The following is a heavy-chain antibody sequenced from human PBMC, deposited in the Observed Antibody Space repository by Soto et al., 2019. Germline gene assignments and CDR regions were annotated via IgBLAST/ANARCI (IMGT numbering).Heavy chain of an antibody. CDR3: ARVVYYGHFDY. CDR2: IYYSGST. J-gene: IGHJ4*02. D-gene: IGHD1-26*01. V-gene: IGHV4-59*01. Sequence: SETLSLTCTVSGGSISSYYWSWIRQPPGKGLEWIGYIYYSGSTNYNPSLKSRVTISVDTSKNQFSLKLSSVTAADTAVYYCARVVYYGHFDYWGQGTLVTVS. CDR1: GGSISSYY.